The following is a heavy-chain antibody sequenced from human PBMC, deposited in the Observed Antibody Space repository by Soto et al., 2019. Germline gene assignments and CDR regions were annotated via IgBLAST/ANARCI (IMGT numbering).Heavy chain of an antibody. J-gene: IGHJ4*01. CDR3: ARLKSLAGHY. CDR2: INQDGSDK. V-gene: IGHV3-7*05. D-gene: IGHD2-15*01. CDR1: GFTFSTYW. Sequence: EVQLVESGGGLVQPGGSLRLSCAASGFTFSTYWMSWVRQAPGKGLEWVANINQDGSDKYYVDSVKGRFTISRDNAKNSLYLQMNGLSAEHPAVHYCARLKSLAGHYWGQGTLVTVSS.